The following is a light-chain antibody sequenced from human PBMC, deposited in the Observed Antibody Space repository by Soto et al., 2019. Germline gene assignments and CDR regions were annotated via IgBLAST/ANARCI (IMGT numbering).Light chain of an antibody. CDR1: SSDVGGYNY. CDR2: DVR. V-gene: IGLV2-14*03. J-gene: IGLJ2*01. Sequence: QSVLTQPASVSGSPGQSITISCTGTSSDVGGYNYVSWYQQHPGQAPKLLIYDVRNRPSGVSNRFSGSKSGNTASLTISRLQADDEADYYCSSYTSSSTLVVFGGGTQLTVL. CDR3: SSYTSSSTLVV.